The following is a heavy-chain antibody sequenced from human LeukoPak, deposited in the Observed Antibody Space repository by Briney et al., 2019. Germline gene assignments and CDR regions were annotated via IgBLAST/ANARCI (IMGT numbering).Heavy chain of an antibody. CDR2: IIPIFGTA. J-gene: IGHJ4*02. V-gene: IGHV1-69*13. D-gene: IGHD3-22*01. CDR3: PRPASYYYDSSGYYGDLDY. Sequence: SVKVSCKASGYTFTSYGISWVRQPPGQGLEWMGGIIPIFGTANYAQKFQGRVTITADESTSTTYMELSNLRAEDTAVNYCPRPASYYYDSSGYYGDLDYGGQGTPFTVSS. CDR1: GYTFTSYG.